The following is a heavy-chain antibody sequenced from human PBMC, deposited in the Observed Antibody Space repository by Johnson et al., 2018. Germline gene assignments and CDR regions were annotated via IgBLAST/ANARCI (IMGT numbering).Heavy chain of an antibody. J-gene: IGHJ6*03. D-gene: IGHD1-14*01. CDR1: GFTLSSYG. CDR3: AKNPDMYYYFYNVYV. Sequence: QVQLVESGGGVVQTGRSLRLSCAASGFTLSSYGMHWVRLAPGKGLEWVALISYDGSNKYYAASVQGRFTISRDNSKNTLYLQLSSLRTEDTAVYSCAKNPDMYYYFYNVYVGGKGTTVTVSS. V-gene: IGHV3-30*18. CDR2: ISYDGSNK.